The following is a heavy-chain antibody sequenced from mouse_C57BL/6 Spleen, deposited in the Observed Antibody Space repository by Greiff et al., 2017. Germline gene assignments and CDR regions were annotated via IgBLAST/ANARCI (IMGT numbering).Heavy chain of an antibody. CDR1: GYAFSSYW. CDR2: LYPGDGDT. D-gene: IGHD2-2*01. Sequence: VQLQESGAELVKPGASVKISCKASGYAFSSYWMNWVKQRPGKGLEWIGQLYPGDGDTNYNGKFKGKATLTADKSSSTAYMQLSSLTSEDSAVYFCARFGDGYDDYFDYWGQGTTLTVSS. J-gene: IGHJ2*01. V-gene: IGHV1-80*01. CDR3: ARFGDGYDDYFDY.